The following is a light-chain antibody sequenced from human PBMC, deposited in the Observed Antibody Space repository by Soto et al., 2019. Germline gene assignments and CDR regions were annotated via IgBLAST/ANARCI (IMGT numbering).Light chain of an antibody. J-gene: IGKJ1*01. Sequence: DIRMTQSPSTLSVSVGDRVTLTCRAGQSISSFFAWYQQKPGKAPKLLIYRASSLETGVPSRLSGSGSGTEFTLTISSMKPDDFATYYCQQYYSYPPFGQGTKVDIK. CDR1: QSISSF. V-gene: IGKV1-5*03. CDR2: RAS. CDR3: QQYYSYPP.